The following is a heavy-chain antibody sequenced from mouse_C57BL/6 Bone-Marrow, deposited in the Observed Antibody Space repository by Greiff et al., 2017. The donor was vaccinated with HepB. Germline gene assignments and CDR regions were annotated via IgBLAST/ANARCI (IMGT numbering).Heavy chain of an antibody. CDR1: GFSINSDCY. CDR3: ARDLYLRYWYFDV. J-gene: IGHJ1*03. Sequence: VQLKESGPSLVRPSQTLSLTCTVTGFSINSDCYWIWIRQFPGNKLEYIGYTFFSGITYYNPSLESRTYITRDTSKNQFSLKLSSVTTEDTATYYCARDLYLRYWYFDVWGTGTTVTVSS. CDR2: TFFSGIT. D-gene: IGHD1-1*01. V-gene: IGHV3-3*01.